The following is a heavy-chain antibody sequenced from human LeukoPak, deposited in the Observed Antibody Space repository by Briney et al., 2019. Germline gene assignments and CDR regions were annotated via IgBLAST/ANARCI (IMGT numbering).Heavy chain of an antibody. CDR3: ARVEMVRGVIAHYFGLDV. D-gene: IGHD3-10*01. J-gene: IGHJ6*02. Sequence: GGSLRLSCAASGFTLSSYAIHWVRQAPGKGLDWVAVVSSDGSQKYCADSVKGRFTISRDTSKDTLYMQMNNLRAEDTAVYYCARVEMVRGVIAHYFGLDVWGQGTTVTVSS. V-gene: IGHV3-30*04. CDR2: VSSDGSQK. CDR1: GFTLSSYA.